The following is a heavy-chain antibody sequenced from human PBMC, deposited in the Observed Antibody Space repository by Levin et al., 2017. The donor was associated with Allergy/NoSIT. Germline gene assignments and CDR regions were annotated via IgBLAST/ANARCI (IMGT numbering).Heavy chain of an antibody. Sequence: PGGSLRLSCAASGFTFDDYGMNWVRQAPGKGLECVSGINWKGGRTGYADSVKGRFTISRDNAKNSLYLQMNSLRAEDTALYYCARDKGIAVAGGFDYWGQGTLVTVSS. D-gene: IGHD6-19*01. J-gene: IGHJ4*02. CDR3: ARDKGIAVAGGFDY. V-gene: IGHV3-20*04. CDR1: GFTFDDYG. CDR2: INWKGGRT.